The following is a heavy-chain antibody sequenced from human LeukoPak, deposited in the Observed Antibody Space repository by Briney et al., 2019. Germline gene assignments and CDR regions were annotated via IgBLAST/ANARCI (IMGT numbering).Heavy chain of an antibody. D-gene: IGHD6-13*01. CDR3: AKAQYNSRSWYGGAFDI. V-gene: IGHV3-9*03. CDR2: ISWNSGSV. J-gene: IGHJ3*02. Sequence: PGGSLRLSCAASGFTFDDYAIHWVRHPPGKGLEWVSGISWNSGSVVYVDSVKGRFTISRDNAKNSLYLQMNSLRAEDMALYYCAKAQYNSRSWYGGAFDIWGQGTMVTVSS. CDR1: GFTFDDYA.